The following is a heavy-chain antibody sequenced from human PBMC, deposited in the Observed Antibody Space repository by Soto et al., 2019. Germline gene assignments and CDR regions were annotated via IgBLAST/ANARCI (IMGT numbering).Heavy chain of an antibody. J-gene: IGHJ6*02. D-gene: IGHD1-7*01. V-gene: IGHV3-53*02. CDR3: ARKLSGAVQGLAYGMDL. CDR1: GFTVSTYN. Sequence: EVHLVESGGGLMQPGGSLRLSCAASGFTVSTYNMIWVRQAPVKGLEWVSVTYSGGSTQYADSVKGRFTVSRDNSKNTLYLQMSGLRDEDTAVYYCARKLSGAVQGLAYGMDLWGRGTTVTVSS. CDR2: TYSGGST.